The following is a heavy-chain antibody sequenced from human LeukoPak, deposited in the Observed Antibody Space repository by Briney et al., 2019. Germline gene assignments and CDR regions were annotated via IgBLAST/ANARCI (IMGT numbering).Heavy chain of an antibody. V-gene: IGHV4-38-2*02. J-gene: IGHJ4*02. Sequence: SETLSLTCNVSGYSISSGYYWGWIRQPPGKGLEYIGRIFHTGNADYNPSLKSRVTLSVDTSKNQFSLKLNSVTAADTAVYYCVREREKQWLFWGQGTLVPVSS. CDR2: IFHTGNA. CDR1: GYSISSGYY. CDR3: VREREKQWLF. D-gene: IGHD6-19*01.